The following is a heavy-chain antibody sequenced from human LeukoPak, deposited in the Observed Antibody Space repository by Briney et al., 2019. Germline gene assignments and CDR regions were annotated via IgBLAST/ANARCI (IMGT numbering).Heavy chain of an antibody. CDR2: ISDDGKKE. V-gene: IGHV3-30*18. CDR1: GFTFSRDA. D-gene: IGHD2-21*02. CDR3: AKSDPGGDTLHLIDY. Sequence: GRSLRLSCAASGFTFSRDAMHWVRQAPGKGLEWVAVISDDGKKEYYVDSVKGRFSISRDNSRSTLYLQMDNLRGEDTAVYYCAKSDPGGDTLHLIDYWGQGTLVTVSS. J-gene: IGHJ4*02.